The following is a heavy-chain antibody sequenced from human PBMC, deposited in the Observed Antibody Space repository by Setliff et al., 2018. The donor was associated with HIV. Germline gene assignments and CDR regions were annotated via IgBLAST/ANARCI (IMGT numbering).Heavy chain of an antibody. CDR2: TSSFSGAT. CDR3: AREHSTTWPYFDF. V-gene: IGHV1-18*01. Sequence: VSCKGSGYRFMSYGFTWVRQAPGQGLEWVGWTSSFSGATKYSQNLQGKVTMTTDTSTNTAYMELRSLKSDDTAVYFCAREHSTTWPYFDFWGQGTLVTVSS. D-gene: IGHD6-13*01. CDR1: GYRFMSYG. J-gene: IGHJ4*02.